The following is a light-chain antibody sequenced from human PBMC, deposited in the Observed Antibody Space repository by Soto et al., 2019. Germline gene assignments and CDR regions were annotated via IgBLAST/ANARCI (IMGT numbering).Light chain of an antibody. CDR2: GNS. Sequence: QSVLTQPPSVSGAPGQRVTITCTGSSSNIGAGYNVHWYQQLPGTAPKLLIYGNSNRPSGVPDRFSGSTSGTSASLAITGLQAEDEADYYCQSYDSRLSGWVFGGGTKLTVL. V-gene: IGLV1-40*01. CDR3: QSYDSRLSGWV. J-gene: IGLJ3*02. CDR1: SSNIGAGYN.